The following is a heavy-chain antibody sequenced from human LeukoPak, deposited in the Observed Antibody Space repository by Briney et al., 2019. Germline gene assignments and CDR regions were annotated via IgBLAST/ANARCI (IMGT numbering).Heavy chain of an antibody. Sequence: GGSLRLSCAASGFSFSSYAMHWVRQAPGKGLEWVAVIWYDGRNKYYADSVKGRFTISRDNSKNMLYPQMNSLRAEDTAVYYCAKALTQIPRLATGLGYWGQGTLDTVCS. CDR1: GFSFSSYA. CDR3: AKALTQIPRLATGLGY. V-gene: IGHV3-33*06. D-gene: IGHD2-21*02. J-gene: IGHJ4*02. CDR2: IWYDGRNK.